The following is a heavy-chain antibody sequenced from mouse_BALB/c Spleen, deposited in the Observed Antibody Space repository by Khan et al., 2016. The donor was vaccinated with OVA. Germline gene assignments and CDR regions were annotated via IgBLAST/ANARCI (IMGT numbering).Heavy chain of an antibody. CDR3: ARTARIKY. J-gene: IGHJ2*01. CDR2: ISYSGST. V-gene: IGHV3-2*02. D-gene: IGHD1-2*01. CDR1: GYSITSGYG. Sequence: EVQLQESGPGLVKPSQSLSLTCTVTGYSITSGYGWNWIRQFPGNKLEWMGYISYSGSTNYNPSLKSRISITRDTSKNPSFLQLNSWTTEDTATYYFARTARIKYWGQGTTLTGSA.